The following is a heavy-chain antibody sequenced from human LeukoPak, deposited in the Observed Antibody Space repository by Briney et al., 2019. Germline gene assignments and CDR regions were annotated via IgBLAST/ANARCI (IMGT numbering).Heavy chain of an antibody. V-gene: IGHV4-38-2*02. D-gene: IGHD6-6*01. Sequence: SETLSLTCTVSGYSISSGYYWGWIRQPPGKGLEWIGTIYHSGSTYYNPSLKSRVTISVDTSKNRFSLKLSSVTAADTAVYYCARDHSSSSYMDVWGKGTTVTVSS. CDR3: ARDHSSSSYMDV. CDR1: GYSISSGYY. CDR2: IYHSGST. J-gene: IGHJ6*03.